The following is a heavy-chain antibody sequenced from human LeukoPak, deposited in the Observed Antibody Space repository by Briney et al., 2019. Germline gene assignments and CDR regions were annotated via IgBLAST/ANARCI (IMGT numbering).Heavy chain of an antibody. V-gene: IGHV1-69*04. CDR2: IIPFFAIV. Sequence: SVKVSCKASGGTFSSYIINWVRQAPGQGLEWMGRIIPFFAIVNHAQNFRGRVTITADKSTSTAYMELSSLRSEDTAVYYCVRDSLTSGYYFYWGQGTLVTVSS. CDR3: VRDSLTSGYYFY. D-gene: IGHD3-22*01. J-gene: IGHJ4*02. CDR1: GGTFSSYI.